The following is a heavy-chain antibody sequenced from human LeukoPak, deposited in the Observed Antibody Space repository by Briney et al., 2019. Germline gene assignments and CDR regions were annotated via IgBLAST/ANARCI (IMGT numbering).Heavy chain of an antibody. CDR1: GGTFSSYT. V-gene: IGHV1-69*02. CDR2: IIPILGIA. CDR3: ARARSCGGDCYSDDY. Sequence: GSSVKVSCKASGGTFSSYTISWMRQAPGQGLEWMGRIIPILGIANYAQKFQGRVTITADKSTSTAYMELSSLRSEDTAVYYCARARSCGGDCYSDDYWGQGTLVTVSS. J-gene: IGHJ4*02. D-gene: IGHD2-21*02.